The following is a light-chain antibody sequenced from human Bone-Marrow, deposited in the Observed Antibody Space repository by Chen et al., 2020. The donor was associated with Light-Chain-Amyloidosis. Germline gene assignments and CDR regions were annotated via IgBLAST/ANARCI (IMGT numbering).Light chain of an antibody. V-gene: IGKV1-33*01. CDR1: HDITTS. CDR2: DAS. Sequence: DIQMTQSPSSVSASVGDRVTVTCQASHDITTSLRWFQQKPGQAPKLLFSDASTLEPGVPSRFGGSGSGTEFSFTISSLQTEDIAPYCCQHYDKLPPNFGPGTIVELK. CDR3: QHYDKLPPN. J-gene: IGKJ3*01.